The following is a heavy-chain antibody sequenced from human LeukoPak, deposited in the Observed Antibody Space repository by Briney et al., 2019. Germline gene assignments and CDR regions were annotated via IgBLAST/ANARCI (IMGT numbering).Heavy chain of an antibody. CDR2: ISGSGGVT. D-gene: IGHD3-22*01. Sequence: PGGSLRLSCAASGFIFSSYAMTWVRQAPGKGLEWVSSISGSGGVTYYADSVKGRFTVSRENFKNTLYLQMNSLRTEDTALYYCAIVSNSDSSGPYWGQGTMVTVSS. V-gene: IGHV3-23*01. J-gene: IGHJ3*01. CDR3: AIVSNSDSSGPY. CDR1: GFIFSSYA.